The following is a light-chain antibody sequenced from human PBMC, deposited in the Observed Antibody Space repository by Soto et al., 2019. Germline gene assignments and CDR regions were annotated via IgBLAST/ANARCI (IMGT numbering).Light chain of an antibody. V-gene: IGKV3-15*01. CDR1: QSVSSN. Sequence: EIVLTQSPGTLSLSPGERATPSCRASQSVSSNLAWYQQKPGQAPRLLIYGASTRATGIPARFSGSGSGTEFTLTISSLQSEDFAVYYCQQYNNWPRTFGQGTKVDIK. J-gene: IGKJ1*01. CDR2: GAS. CDR3: QQYNNWPRT.